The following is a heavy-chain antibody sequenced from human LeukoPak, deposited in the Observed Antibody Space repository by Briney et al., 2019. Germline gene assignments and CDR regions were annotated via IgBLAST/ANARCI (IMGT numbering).Heavy chain of an antibody. D-gene: IGHD1-1*01. CDR3: ANTGNPATGDY. Sequence: GGSLRLSCAASGFTVSSNYMSWVRQAPGKGLEWVSVIYSGGYTYYADSVKGRFTISRDNSKNTLYLQMNSLRAEDTAVYYCANTGNPATGDYWGQGTLVTVSS. V-gene: IGHV3-53*01. CDR1: GFTVSSNY. CDR2: IYSGGYT. J-gene: IGHJ4*02.